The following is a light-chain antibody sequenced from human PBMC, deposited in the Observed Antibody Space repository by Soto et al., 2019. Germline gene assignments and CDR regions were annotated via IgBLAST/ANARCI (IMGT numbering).Light chain of an antibody. Sequence: DIQMTQSPSSLSASVGDRVTITCRASQTISSYLNWYQQQPGKAPKPLIYAASNLQSGVPSRFSGSGSGTDFALTISSLQPEDFATYYCQQSYSTPWTFGGGTKVEIK. CDR1: QTISSY. CDR2: AAS. J-gene: IGKJ4*01. V-gene: IGKV1-39*01. CDR3: QQSYSTPWT.